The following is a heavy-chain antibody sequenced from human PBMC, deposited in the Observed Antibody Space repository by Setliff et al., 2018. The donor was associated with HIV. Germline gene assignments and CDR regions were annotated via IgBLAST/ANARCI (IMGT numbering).Heavy chain of an antibody. V-gene: IGHV5-51*01. CDR2: LYPGDSDI. CDR1: GYTFSMYW. CDR3: ARAPNSPSYSNVFFVDH. J-gene: IGHJ5*02. Sequence: GESLKISCQTSGYTFSMYWIGWVRQRPGKGLEWMAILYPGDSDIRYSPSFQGQVTISADKSIGAAYLQWRSLKAWDTGMHFCARAPNSPSYSNVFFVDHWGQGTLVTVSS. D-gene: IGHD4-4*01.